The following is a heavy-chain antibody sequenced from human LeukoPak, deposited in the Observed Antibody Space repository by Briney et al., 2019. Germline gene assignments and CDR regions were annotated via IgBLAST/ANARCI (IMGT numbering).Heavy chain of an antibody. V-gene: IGHV1-2*04. J-gene: IGHJ4*02. D-gene: IGHD3-10*01. CDR1: GYTFTSYD. CDR3: ARDQYYNSGSPALRY. CDR2: INPDSGGT. Sequence: ASVKVSCKASGYTFTSYDINWVRQAPGQGLEWMGRINPDSGGTNYAQKFQGWVTLTRDTSISTAYMELTSLKSDDTAVYYCARDQYYNSGSPALRYWGQGTLVTVSS.